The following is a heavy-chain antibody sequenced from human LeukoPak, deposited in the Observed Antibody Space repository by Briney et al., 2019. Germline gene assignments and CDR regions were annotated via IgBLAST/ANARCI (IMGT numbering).Heavy chain of an antibody. CDR3: ARQSTTHNWFGP. J-gene: IGHJ5*02. CDR1: GGSISTGAYY. D-gene: IGHD4-11*01. Sequence: SETLSLTCTVSGGSISTGAYYWGWIRQPPGEGLEWIGSIYYSGTTYYNPSLKSRVTMSIDTPKNQFSLNLRSVTAADTAVYYCARQSTTHNWFGPWGQGTLVTVSS. CDR2: IYYSGTT. V-gene: IGHV4-39*01.